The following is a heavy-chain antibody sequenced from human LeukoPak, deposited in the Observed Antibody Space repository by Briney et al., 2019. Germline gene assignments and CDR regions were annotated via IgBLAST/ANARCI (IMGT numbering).Heavy chain of an antibody. V-gene: IGHV1-69*13. Sequence: SVKVSCKASGGTFSSYAISWVRQAPGQGLEWMGGIIPIFGTANYAQKFQGRVTITADESTSTAYMELSSLRSEDTAAYYCARLQYGGAVAGWYFDLWGRGTLVTVSS. D-gene: IGHD6-19*01. CDR1: GGTFSSYA. CDR2: IIPIFGTA. CDR3: ARLQYGGAVAGWYFDL. J-gene: IGHJ2*01.